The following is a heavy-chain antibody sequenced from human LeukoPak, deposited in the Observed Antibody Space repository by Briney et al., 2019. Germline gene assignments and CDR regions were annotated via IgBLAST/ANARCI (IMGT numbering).Heavy chain of an antibody. Sequence: GESLKISCKGSGYSFTSYWIGWVRQMPGKGLEWMGIIYPGDSDTRYSPSFQGQVTISADKSISTAYLQWSSLKASDTAMYYCARRDSSGWRAYYFDYWGQGTLVTVSS. V-gene: IGHV5-51*01. J-gene: IGHJ4*02. D-gene: IGHD6-19*01. CDR2: IYPGDSDT. CDR3: ARRDSSGWRAYYFDY. CDR1: GYSFTSYW.